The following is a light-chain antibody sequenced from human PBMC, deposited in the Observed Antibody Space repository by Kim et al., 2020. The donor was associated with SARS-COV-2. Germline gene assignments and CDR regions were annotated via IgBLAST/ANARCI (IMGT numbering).Light chain of an antibody. Sequence: PGQCATISCTGSSCNSGSDYGYWYQQLLGTAPTLFVYRNSQRASGVPYRFSGSKSGASAALAISGLQDEDEADYYCAARDDSLRVFGGGTQLTVL. CDR1: SCNSGSDY. CDR2: RNS. CDR3: AARDDSLRV. V-gene: IGLV1-47*01. J-gene: IGLJ3*02.